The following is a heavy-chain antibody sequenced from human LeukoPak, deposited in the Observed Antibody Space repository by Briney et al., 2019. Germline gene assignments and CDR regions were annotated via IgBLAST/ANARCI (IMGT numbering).Heavy chain of an antibody. V-gene: IGHV3-7*03. D-gene: IGHD3-9*01. CDR1: GFTFSNYW. J-gene: IGHJ4*02. CDR3: ARGGNYDILTGYIFDC. CDR2: IKHDGRDK. Sequence: PGGSLRLSCAASGFTFSNYWMSWVRQAPGKGLEWVANIKHDGRDKHYVDSVKGRFTIARDSAKNSLNLQMNGLRAEDTAVYYGARGGNYDILTGYIFDCWGQGTLVTVSS.